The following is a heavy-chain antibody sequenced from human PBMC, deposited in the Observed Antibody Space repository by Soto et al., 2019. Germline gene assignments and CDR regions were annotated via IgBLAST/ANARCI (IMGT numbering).Heavy chain of an antibody. Sequence: PSETLSLTCTVSGGSISSGGYYWSWIRQHPGKGLEWIGYIYYSGSTYNNPSLKSRVTISVDTSKNQFSLKLSSVTAADTAVYYCARLEWFGETKPPYFDYWGQGTLVTVSS. J-gene: IGHJ4*02. CDR2: IYYSGST. CDR1: GGSISSGGYY. V-gene: IGHV4-31*03. CDR3: ARLEWFGETKPPYFDY. D-gene: IGHD3-10*01.